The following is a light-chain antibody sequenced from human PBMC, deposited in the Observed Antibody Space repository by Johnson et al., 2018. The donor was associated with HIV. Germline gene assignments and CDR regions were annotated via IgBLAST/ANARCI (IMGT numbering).Light chain of an antibody. J-gene: IGLJ1*01. CDR2: DRN. V-gene: IGLV1-51*01. CDR3: GTLDSSLSAEV. Sequence: QSVLTQPPSVSAAPGQKVTISCSGSSSNIGNNYVSWYQQVPGIAPKLLVYDRNKRPAGIPDRFSGSKSATSTALAITGLQTGDEADYDCGTLDSSLSAEVFGTGTKVPVL. CDR1: SSNIGNNY.